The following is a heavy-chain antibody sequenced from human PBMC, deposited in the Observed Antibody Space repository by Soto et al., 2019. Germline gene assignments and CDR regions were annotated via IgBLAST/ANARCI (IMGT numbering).Heavy chain of an antibody. Sequence: QLQLQESGPGLVKPSETLSLTCTVSGGSISSSSYYWGWIRQPPGKGLEWIGSIYYSGSTYYNPSLKSRVTISVDTSKNQFSLKLSSVTAADTAVYYCARQKDCSSTSCYAPLDYWGQGTLVTVSS. CDR1: GGSISSSSYY. CDR2: IYYSGST. D-gene: IGHD2-2*01. CDR3: ARQKDCSSTSCYAPLDY. V-gene: IGHV4-39*01. J-gene: IGHJ4*02.